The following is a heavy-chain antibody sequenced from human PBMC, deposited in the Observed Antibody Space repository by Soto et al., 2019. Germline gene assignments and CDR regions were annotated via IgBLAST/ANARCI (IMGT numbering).Heavy chain of an antibody. CDR2: ISGSGDST. Sequence: EVHVLESGGGWVQPGGSLRLSCIASGFTYSVYAMTWVRQVPGKGLEWVSAISGSGDSTYYADNVKGRFIISRDNSRNTLYLQMNSPRVEDTAVYYCAKVGGHCRGGSWFPQGVIYFDDWGQGTLVTVSS. D-gene: IGHD2-15*01. J-gene: IGHJ4*02. V-gene: IGHV3-23*01. CDR3: AKVGGHCRGGSWFPQGVIYFDD. CDR1: GFTYSVYA.